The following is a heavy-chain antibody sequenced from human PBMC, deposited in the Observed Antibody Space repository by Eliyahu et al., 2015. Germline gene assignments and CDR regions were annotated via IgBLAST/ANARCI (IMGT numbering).Heavy chain of an antibody. D-gene: IGHD3-10*01. CDR2: VYHNGGT. CDR1: GGSXSNRSYY. J-gene: IGHJ5*02. Sequence: QLQLQESGPGLVKPSETLTLTCSVSGGSXSNRSYYWGWIRQPPGGGAGWVCSVYHNGGTTDNLSLKRRVTISVDTSKNQFSLKLISVTAADTAVYYCARQGVDYYGSGSYYSGWFDPWGQGTLVTVSS. V-gene: IGHV4-39*01. CDR3: ARQGVDYYGSGSYYSGWFDP.